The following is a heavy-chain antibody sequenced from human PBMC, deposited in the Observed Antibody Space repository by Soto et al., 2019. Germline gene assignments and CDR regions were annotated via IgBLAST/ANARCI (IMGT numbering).Heavy chain of an antibody. J-gene: IGHJ6*03. CDR3: ARVTGQQLVHYYYYYMDV. CDR2: IYYSGST. V-gene: IGHV4-59*01. Sequence: SETLSLTCTVSGGSISSYYWSWIRQPPGKGLEWIGYIYYSGSTNYNPSLKSRVTISVDTSKNQFSLKLSSVTAADTAVYYCARVTGQQLVHYYYYYMDVWGKGTTVTVSS. CDR1: GGSISSYY. D-gene: IGHD6-13*01.